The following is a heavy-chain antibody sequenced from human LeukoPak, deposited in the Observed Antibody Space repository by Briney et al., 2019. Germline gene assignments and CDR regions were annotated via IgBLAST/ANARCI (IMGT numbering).Heavy chain of an antibody. CDR2: LYYSGNT. D-gene: IGHD2-15*01. Sequence: SETLSLTCTVSGVSISNRSYYWGWIRQPPGKGLEWIGSLYYSGNTHYNPSLKSRVTISVDTSKNQFSLKLRSVTAADTAIYHCARQTGYGDAFDIWGQGTMVTVS. V-gene: IGHV4-39*01. CDR3: ARQTGYGDAFDI. CDR1: GVSISNRSYY. J-gene: IGHJ3*02.